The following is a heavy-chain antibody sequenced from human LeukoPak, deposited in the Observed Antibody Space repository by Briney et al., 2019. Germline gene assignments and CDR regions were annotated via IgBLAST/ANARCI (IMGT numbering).Heavy chain of an antibody. CDR2: VSYSGRT. J-gene: IGHJ6*03. CDR1: GGSITNYY. Sequence: SETLSLTCTVSGGSITNYYWNWVRQSPGKDLEWIGYVSYSGRTHYSSSLKSRVAISVDTSKNQFSLNLTSVTAADTAVYYCARGLARSNYYYMDVWGKGTTVTVSS. CDR3: ARGLARSNYYYMDV. V-gene: IGHV4-59*01. D-gene: IGHD2-15*01.